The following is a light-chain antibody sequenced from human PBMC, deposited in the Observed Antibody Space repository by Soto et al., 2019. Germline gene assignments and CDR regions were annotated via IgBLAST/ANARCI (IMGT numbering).Light chain of an antibody. J-gene: IGKJ5*01. V-gene: IGKV3-15*01. CDR1: QSVSSN. Sequence: EIVMTQSPATLSVSPGERATLSCRASQSVSSNLAWYQQKPGQAPRLLIYGASTRATGIPARFRGSGSGTEFTLTISSLQSEDFAVYYCQQYNTQITFGQGTRLEIK. CDR2: GAS. CDR3: QQYNTQIT.